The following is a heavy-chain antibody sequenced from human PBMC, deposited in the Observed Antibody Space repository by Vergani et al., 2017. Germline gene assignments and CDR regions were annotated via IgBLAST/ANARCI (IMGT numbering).Heavy chain of an antibody. D-gene: IGHD5-24*01. CDR3: ARSYGDGLTDY. J-gene: IGHJ4*02. V-gene: IGHV4-59*01. CDR1: GGSISSYY. Sequence: QVQLQESGPGLVKPSQTLSLTCTVSGGSISSYYWSWIRQPPGKGLEWLGYIYYSGSTNYNPSLKSRVTISVDTSKNQFYLKLSSVTAADTAVYDCARSYGDGLTDYWGQGTLVTVSS. CDR2: IYYSGST.